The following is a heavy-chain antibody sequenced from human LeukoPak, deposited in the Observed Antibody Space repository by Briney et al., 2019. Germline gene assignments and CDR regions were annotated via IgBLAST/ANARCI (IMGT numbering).Heavy chain of an antibody. CDR1: GGSFTSYY. CDR2: IHTSGST. J-gene: IGHJ4*02. V-gene: IGHV4-4*07. D-gene: IGHD3-10*01. CDR3: ARASVLLWFGELLADFDY. Sequence: PSETLSLTCSVSGGSFTSYYWSWIRQAAGKGLEWIGRIHTSGSTDYNPSLKTRVTMSVDTSKNQFSLKLTSVTAADTAVYYCARASVLLWFGELLADFDYWGQGTLVTVSS.